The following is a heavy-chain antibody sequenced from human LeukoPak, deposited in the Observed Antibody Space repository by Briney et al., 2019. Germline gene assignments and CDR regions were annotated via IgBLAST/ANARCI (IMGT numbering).Heavy chain of an antibody. J-gene: IGHJ6*03. V-gene: IGHV1-69*13. CDR1: GGTFSSYA. CDR3: ARAHIAAATNYYYYYYMDV. CDR2: IIPFFGTA. Sequence: SVKVSCKASGGTFSSYAISWVRQAPGQGLEGMGGIIPFFGTANYAQKFQGRVTITADESTSTAYMELSSLRSEDTAVYYCARAHIAAATNYYYYYYMDVWGKGTPVTVSS. D-gene: IGHD6-13*01.